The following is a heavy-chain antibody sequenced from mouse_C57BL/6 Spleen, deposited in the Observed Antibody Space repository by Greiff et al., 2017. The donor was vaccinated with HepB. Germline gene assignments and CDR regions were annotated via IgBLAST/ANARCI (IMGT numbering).Heavy chain of an antibody. CDR1: GYSITSDY. CDR3: ARGSYYDYDVYWYFDV. V-gene: IGHV3-8*01. D-gene: IGHD2-4*01. J-gene: IGHJ1*03. CDR2: ISYSGST. Sequence: EVQLQQSGPGLAKPSQTLSLTCSVPGYSITSDYWNWIRKFPGNKLEYMGYISYSGSTYYNPSLKSRISITRDTSKNQYYLQLNSVTTEDTATYYCARGSYYDYDVYWYFDVWGTGTTVTVSS.